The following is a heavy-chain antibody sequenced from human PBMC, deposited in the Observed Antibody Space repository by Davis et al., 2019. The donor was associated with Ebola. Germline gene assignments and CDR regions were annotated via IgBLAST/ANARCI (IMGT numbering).Heavy chain of an antibody. V-gene: IGHV3-23*01. CDR3: ARDADKSPNWNCDY. Sequence: GGSLRLSCAASGFTFSSYAMSWVRQAPGKGLEWVSAISGSGGSTYYADSVKGRFTISRDNAKNSLYLQMNSLRAEDTAVYYCARDADKSPNWNCDYWGQGTLVTVSS. J-gene: IGHJ4*02. D-gene: IGHD1-1*01. CDR2: ISGSGGST. CDR1: GFTFSSYA.